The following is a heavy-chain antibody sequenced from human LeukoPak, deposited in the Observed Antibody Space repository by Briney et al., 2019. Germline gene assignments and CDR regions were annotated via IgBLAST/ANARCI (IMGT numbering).Heavy chain of an antibody. CDR2: ISRDGSKT. CDR3: AKDRGALLLWVGAFDY. V-gene: IGHV3-30*18. D-gene: IGHD3-10*01. J-gene: IGHJ4*02. Sequence: PGGSLRLSCAASGFTFSSHGMHWVRQAPGKGLEWVAVISRDGSKTYHEDSVRGRFTISRDNSKNTLYLQVNSLRAEDTAVYYCAKDRGALLLWVGAFDYWGQGTLVTVSS. CDR1: GFTFSSHG.